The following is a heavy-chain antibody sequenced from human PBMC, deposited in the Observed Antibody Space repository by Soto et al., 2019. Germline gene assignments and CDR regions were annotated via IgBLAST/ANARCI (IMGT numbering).Heavy chain of an antibody. CDR2: INNSGST. Sequence: PSETLSLTCAVYGGSFSGYYWSWIRQPPGKGLEWIGEINNSGSTNYNPSLKSRVTISVDTSKNQFSLKLSSVTAADTAVYYCARVPPIERNWFDPWGQGPLVTVS. D-gene: IGHD3-22*01. CDR3: ARVPPIERNWFDP. CDR1: GGSFSGYY. J-gene: IGHJ5*02. V-gene: IGHV4-34*01.